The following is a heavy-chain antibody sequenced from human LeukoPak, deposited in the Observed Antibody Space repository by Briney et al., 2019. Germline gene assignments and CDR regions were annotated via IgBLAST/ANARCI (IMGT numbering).Heavy chain of an antibody. Sequence: GGSLRLSCAASVFTFDDYGMSWVRQAPGKGLEWVSGIDWNGGSTDYADSVKGRFTISRDNAKNTLNLQMNSLRAEDTAVYYCARDLGQYYDTSDNWFDPWGQGTLVTVSS. V-gene: IGHV3-20*04. D-gene: IGHD3-22*01. CDR2: IDWNGGST. CDR1: VFTFDDYG. CDR3: ARDLGQYYDTSDNWFDP. J-gene: IGHJ5*02.